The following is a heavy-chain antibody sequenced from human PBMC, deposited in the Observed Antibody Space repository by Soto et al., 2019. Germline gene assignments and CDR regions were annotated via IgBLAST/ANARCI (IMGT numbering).Heavy chain of an antibody. V-gene: IGHV3-74*01. CDR1: GFTFSSYW. J-gene: IGHJ4*02. CDR2: INSDGGST. D-gene: IGHD4-17*01. CDR3: ARLAVTTDLYDY. Sequence: EVQLVESGGGLVQPGGSLRLSCAASGFTFSSYWMHWVRQAPGKGLVWVSRINSDGGSTSYADSVKGRFTISRDNAKNTLYLQMNSLRAEDTAVYYCARLAVTTDLYDYWGQGTLVTVSS.